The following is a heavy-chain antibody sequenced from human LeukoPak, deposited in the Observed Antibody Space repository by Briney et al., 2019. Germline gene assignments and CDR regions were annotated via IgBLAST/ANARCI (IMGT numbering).Heavy chain of an antibody. CDR3: AELGITMIGGV. CDR1: GFTLNSYS. Sequence: HAGGSLRLSCAASGFTLNSYSMDWVRQAPGKGLEWVSYISSSGSTIYYADSVKGRFTISRDNAKNSLYLQMNSLRAEDTAVYYCAELGITMIGGVWGKGTTVTISS. V-gene: IGHV3-48*04. D-gene: IGHD3-10*02. CDR2: ISSSGSTI. J-gene: IGHJ6*04.